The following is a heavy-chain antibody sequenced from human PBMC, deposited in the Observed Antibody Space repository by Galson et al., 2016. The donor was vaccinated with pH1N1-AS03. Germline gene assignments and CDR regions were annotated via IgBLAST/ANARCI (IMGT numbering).Heavy chain of an antibody. Sequence: SLRLSCAASGFTPSDHWMDWVRQTPGKGLELVARIMTRIENSITHYAASVEGRFTVSRDDSKNTVYLQMNSLKTEDTAVYYCARIKGGGNSDGFDIWGLGTKVIVSS. CDR3: ARIKGGGNSDGFDI. D-gene: IGHD4-23*01. CDR2: IMTRIENSIT. CDR1: GFTPSDHW. V-gene: IGHV3-72*01. J-gene: IGHJ3*02.